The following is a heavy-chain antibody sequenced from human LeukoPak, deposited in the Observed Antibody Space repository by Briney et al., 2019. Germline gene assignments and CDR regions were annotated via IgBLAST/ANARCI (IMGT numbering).Heavy chain of an antibody. CDR3: ARLKTQYCSSTGCYPGWLDP. CDR2: INHSGST. J-gene: IGHJ5*02. V-gene: IGHV4-34*01. CDR1: GGSFSGYY. Sequence: SETLSLTCAVYGGSFSGYYWSWIRQPPGKGLEWIGEINHSGSTNYNPSLKSRVTISVDTSKNQFSLKLSSVTAADTAVYYCARLKTQYCSSTGCYPGWLDPWGQGTLVTVSS. D-gene: IGHD2-2*01.